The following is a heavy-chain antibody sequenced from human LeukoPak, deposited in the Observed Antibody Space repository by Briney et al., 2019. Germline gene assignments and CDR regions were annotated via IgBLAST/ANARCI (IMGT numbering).Heavy chain of an antibody. CDR1: GGTFSNFP. V-gene: IGHV1-69*02. D-gene: IGHD2-2*01. CDR3: ARGRDIVILPADYHGFDV. J-gene: IGHJ6*02. CDR2: IIPIFDIA. Sequence: ASMKVSCKASGGTFSNFPISWVRQAPGQGLEWTGRIIPIFDIANYAPKFQGRVTITADKSTTTAYMELSRLTSEDTAVYYCARGRDIVILPADYHGFDVWGQGTTVTVAS.